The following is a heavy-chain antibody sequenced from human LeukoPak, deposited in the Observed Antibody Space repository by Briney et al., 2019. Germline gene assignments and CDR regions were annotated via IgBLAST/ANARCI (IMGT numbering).Heavy chain of an antibody. CDR3: ARGARPRYYDILTGYSGPFDY. V-gene: IGHV3-13*04. D-gene: IGHD3-9*01. J-gene: IGHJ4*02. CDR2: IGTAGDT. CDR1: GFTLSSYD. Sequence: GGSLRLSCAASGFTLSSYDMHWVRQATGKGLEWVSAIGTAGDTYYPGSVKGRFTISRENAKNSLYLQMNSLRAGDTAVYYCARGARPRYYDILTGYSGPFDYWGQGTLVTVSS.